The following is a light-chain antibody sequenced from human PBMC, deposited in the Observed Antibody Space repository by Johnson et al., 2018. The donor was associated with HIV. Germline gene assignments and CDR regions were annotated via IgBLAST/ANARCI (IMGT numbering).Light chain of an antibody. CDR2: DNS. CDR3: GTWDSTLSGGGG. CDR1: SSNIGNNY. Sequence: QSVLTQPPSVSAAPGQKVTISCSGSSSNIGNNYVSWYQQLPGTAPKLLIYDNSKRPSGIPDRFSGSKSGTSATLGITGLQTGDEADYYCGTWDSTLSGGGGFGTGTKVTGL. J-gene: IGLJ1*01. V-gene: IGLV1-51*01.